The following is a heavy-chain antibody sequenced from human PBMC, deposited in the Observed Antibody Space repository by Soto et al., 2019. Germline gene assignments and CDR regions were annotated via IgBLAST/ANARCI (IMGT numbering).Heavy chain of an antibody. CDR1: GDTFTIYG. Sequence: GASVKLSCTASGDTFTIYGISWVRQAPGQGLEWMGWISAYNGNTNYAQKLQGRVTMTTDTSTSTAYMELRSLRSDDTAVYYCARDDWFDPWGQGTLVTVSS. V-gene: IGHV1-18*01. CDR2: ISAYNGNT. J-gene: IGHJ5*02. CDR3: ARDDWFDP.